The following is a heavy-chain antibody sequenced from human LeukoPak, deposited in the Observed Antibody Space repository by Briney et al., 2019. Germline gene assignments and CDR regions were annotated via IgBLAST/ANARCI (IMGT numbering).Heavy chain of an antibody. V-gene: IGHV3-33*01. Sequence: SGGPLRLSCAASGFTFSSYGMHWVRQAPGKGLEWVAVIWYDGSNKYYADSVKGRFTISRDNSKNTLYLQMNSLRAEDTAVYYCARDQVVPAALYGMDVWGQGTTVTVSS. CDR1: GFTFSSYG. D-gene: IGHD2-2*01. J-gene: IGHJ6*02. CDR2: IWYDGSNK. CDR3: ARDQVVPAALYGMDV.